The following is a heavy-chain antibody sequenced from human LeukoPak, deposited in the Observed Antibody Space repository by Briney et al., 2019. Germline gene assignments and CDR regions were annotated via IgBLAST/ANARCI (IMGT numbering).Heavy chain of an antibody. J-gene: IGHJ6*02. CDR3: ARAIFPTPGYSSGWYEYYYYYGMDV. V-gene: IGHV3-30-3*01. CDR1: GFTFSSYA. D-gene: IGHD6-19*01. CDR2: ISYDGSNK. Sequence: PGRSLRLSCAASGFTFSSYAMHWVRQAPGKGLEWVAVISYDGSNKYYADSVKGRFTISRDNSKNTLYLQMNSLRAEDTAVYYCARAIFPTPGYSSGWYEYYYYYGMDVRGQGTTVTVSS.